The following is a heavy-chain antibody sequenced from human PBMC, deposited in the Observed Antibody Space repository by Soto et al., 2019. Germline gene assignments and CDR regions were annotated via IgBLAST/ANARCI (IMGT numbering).Heavy chain of an antibody. J-gene: IGHJ3*02. D-gene: IGHD3-22*01. V-gene: IGHV3-48*01. CDR3: ARGDFYDSSGPFSDAFDI. CDR2: IMPGSSHI. CDR1: GFTFSIYS. Sequence: GGSLRLSCAASGFTFSIYSMNWVRQAPGKGLEWVSYIMPGSSHIFYADSVKGRFTISRDNAKNSLYLQMNSLRAEDTALYYCARGDFYDSSGPFSDAFDIWGQGTMVTVSS.